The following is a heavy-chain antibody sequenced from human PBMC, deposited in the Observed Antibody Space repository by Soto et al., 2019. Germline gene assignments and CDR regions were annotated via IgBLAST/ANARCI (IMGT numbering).Heavy chain of an antibody. D-gene: IGHD2-2*01. CDR1: GFSVTNTY. CDR2: IDIGGNT. V-gene: IGHV3-66*01. Sequence: PGGSLRLSCAASGFSVTNTYMNWVRQAPGKGLEWVSIIDIGGNTYYADSVKDRFTISRDNSRNTLYLHMDSLRAEDTAVYYCARGRGSTGYLGREHYFDYWGQGTLVTVSS. J-gene: IGHJ4*02. CDR3: ARGRGSTGYLGREHYFDY.